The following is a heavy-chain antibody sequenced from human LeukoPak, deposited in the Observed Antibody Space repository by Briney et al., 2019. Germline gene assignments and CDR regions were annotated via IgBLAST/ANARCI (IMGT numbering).Heavy chain of an antibody. CDR2: IFYSGST. CDR3: ARHVGDSSGYCTHSDY. V-gene: IGHV4-39*01. D-gene: IGHD3-22*01. J-gene: IGHJ4*02. Sequence: SETLSLTCTVSGGSISSSSYYWGWIRQPPGKGLEWVGSIFYSGSTYYNPSLKSRVTIFVDTSKNQFSLKLSSVTAADTAVYYCARHVGDSSGYCTHSDYWGQGTLVTVSS. CDR1: GGSISSSSYY.